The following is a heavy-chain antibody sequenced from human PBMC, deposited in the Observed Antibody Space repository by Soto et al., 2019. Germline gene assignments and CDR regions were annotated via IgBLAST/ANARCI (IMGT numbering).Heavy chain of an antibody. V-gene: IGHV2-70*11. J-gene: IGHJ4*01. CDR3: ARIDCSGGSCYNLHFDY. CDR1: GFSLSTSGMC. CDR2: IDWDDDK. Sequence: GSGPTLVNPTQTLTLTCTFSGFSLSTSGMCVSWIRQPPGKALEWLARIDWDDDKYYSTSLKTRLTISKDTSKNQVVLTMTNMDPVDTATYYCARIDCSGGSCYNLHFDYWGQGTLVTVSS. D-gene: IGHD2-15*01.